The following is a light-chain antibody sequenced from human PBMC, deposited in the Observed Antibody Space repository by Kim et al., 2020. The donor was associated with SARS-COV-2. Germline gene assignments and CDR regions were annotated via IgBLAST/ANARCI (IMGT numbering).Light chain of an antibody. CDR2: AAS. Sequence: SASVGYRVTVACRTSQSISNYLNWYQQEPGKAPKLLIYAASSLQSGVSSRFSGSGSGTDFTLTIGSLQPEDFATYFCQQSYKTPFSFGQGTKLEI. CDR3: QQSYKTPFS. V-gene: IGKV1-39*01. CDR1: QSISNY. J-gene: IGKJ2*03.